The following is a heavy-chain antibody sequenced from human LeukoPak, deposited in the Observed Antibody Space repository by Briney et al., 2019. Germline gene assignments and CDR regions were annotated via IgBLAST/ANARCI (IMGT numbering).Heavy chain of an antibody. D-gene: IGHD4-11*01. V-gene: IGHV4-59*12. CDR3: ARDRVYSNYGMDV. CDR1: GGSISSYY. J-gene: IGHJ6*02. Sequence: KPSETLSLTCTVSGGSISSYYWSWIRQPPGKGLEWIGYIYYSGSTNYNPSLKSRVTISVDTSKNQFSLKLSSVTAADTAVYYCARDRVYSNYGMDVWGQGTTVTVSS. CDR2: IYYSGST.